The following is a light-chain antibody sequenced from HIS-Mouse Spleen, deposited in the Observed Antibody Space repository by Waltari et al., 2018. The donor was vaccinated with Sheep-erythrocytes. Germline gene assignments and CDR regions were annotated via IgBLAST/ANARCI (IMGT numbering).Light chain of an antibody. V-gene: IGLV2-23*01. J-gene: IGLJ3*02. CDR1: SSDVGMYNL. CDR3: CSYAGSSTPWV. CDR2: EGS. Sequence: QSALTQPASVSGSPGQSITISCTGTSSDVGMYNLVSCYQQHPGKAPKLMIYEGSKRPSGVSNRFSGSKSGNTASLTISGLQAEDEADYYCCSYAGSSTPWVFGGGTKLTVL.